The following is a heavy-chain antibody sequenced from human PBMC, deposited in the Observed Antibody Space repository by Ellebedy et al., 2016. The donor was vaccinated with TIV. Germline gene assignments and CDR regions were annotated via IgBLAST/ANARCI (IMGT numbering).Heavy chain of an antibody. J-gene: IGHJ4*02. V-gene: IGHV4-59*08. CDR2: IYYNANI. CDR1: GDSIRSYF. CDR3: ARQGYTGSYLDY. Sequence: SDTLSLTCTVPGDSIRSYFWSWIRQSPGKGLEWIGFIYYNANIIYNPSLKNRVTISIDTSKNQFSLKLSSVTAADTAVYYCARQGYTGSYLDYWGQGILVTVSS. D-gene: IGHD1-26*01.